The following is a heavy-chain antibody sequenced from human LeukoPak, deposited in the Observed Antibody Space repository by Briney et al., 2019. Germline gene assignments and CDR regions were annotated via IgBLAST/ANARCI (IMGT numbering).Heavy chain of an antibody. Sequence: ASVKVSCKASGYTFTGYYMHWVRQAPGQGLEWMGWINPNSGGTNYAQKFQGRVTMTRDTSISAAYMEVSSLRSDDTAVYYCATVGGSAADTGQKPPRYWGQGTLVTVSS. J-gene: IGHJ4*02. CDR1: GYTFTGYY. CDR3: ATVGGSAADTGQKPPRY. CDR2: INPNSGGT. D-gene: IGHD6-13*01. V-gene: IGHV1-2*02.